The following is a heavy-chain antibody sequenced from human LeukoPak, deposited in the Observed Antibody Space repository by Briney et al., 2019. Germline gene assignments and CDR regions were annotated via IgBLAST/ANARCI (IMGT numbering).Heavy chain of an antibody. D-gene: IGHD6-19*01. J-gene: IGHJ4*02. Sequence: ASVKVSCKASGYTFTSYGISWVRQAPGQGLEWMGWISAYNGNTNYAQKLQGRVTMTTDTSTSTAYMELRSLRSDDTAVYYCARIRYSSGWDALDYWGQGTLVTVSS. CDR1: GYTFTSYG. CDR2: ISAYNGNT. V-gene: IGHV1-18*01. CDR3: ARIRYSSGWDALDY.